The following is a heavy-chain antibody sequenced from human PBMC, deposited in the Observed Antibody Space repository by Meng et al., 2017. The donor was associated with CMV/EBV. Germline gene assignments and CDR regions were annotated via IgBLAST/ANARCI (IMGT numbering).Heavy chain of an antibody. CDR1: GYTFTSYY. D-gene: IGHD5-18*01. J-gene: IGHJ4*02. Sequence: VRLVPAGEEVNKPGALVKVSCKASGYTFTSYYMHWVRQAPGQGLEWMGIINPSGGSTSYAQKFQGRVTMTRDTSTSTVYMELSSLRSEDTAVYYCARDKIQLWPTVGYFDYWGQGTLVTVSS. CDR3: ARDKIQLWPTVGYFDY. V-gene: IGHV1-46*01. CDR2: INPSGGST.